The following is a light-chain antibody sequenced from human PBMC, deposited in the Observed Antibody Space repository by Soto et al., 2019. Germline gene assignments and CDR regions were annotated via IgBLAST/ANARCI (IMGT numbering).Light chain of an antibody. CDR1: QSISSW. J-gene: IGKJ2*02. CDR2: DAS. V-gene: IGKV1-5*01. Sequence: DIQMTQSPSTLSASVGDRVTITCRASQSISSWLAWYQQKPGKAPKLLIYDASSLESGVPSRFSGSGSGTEFTLTISSLQPDDFATYYCQQYKSYSPPCTFGQGTKLEIK. CDR3: QQYKSYSPPCT.